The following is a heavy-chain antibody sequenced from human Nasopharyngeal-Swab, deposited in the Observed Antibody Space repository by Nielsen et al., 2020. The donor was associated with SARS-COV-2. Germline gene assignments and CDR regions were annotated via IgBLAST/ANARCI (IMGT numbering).Heavy chain of an antibody. D-gene: IGHD3-10*01. J-gene: IGHJ6*02. V-gene: IGHV3-33*01. Sequence: LSLTCAASGFSVRSFGMHWVRQTPGKGLEWVAKLWYDGSSKKYADFVKGRFTISRDNAKNSLYLQMNSLRAEDTAVYYCARDSYGSGSSTYYYGMDVWGQGTTVTVSS. CDR1: GFSVRSFG. CDR3: ARDSYGSGSSTYYYGMDV. CDR2: LWYDGSSK.